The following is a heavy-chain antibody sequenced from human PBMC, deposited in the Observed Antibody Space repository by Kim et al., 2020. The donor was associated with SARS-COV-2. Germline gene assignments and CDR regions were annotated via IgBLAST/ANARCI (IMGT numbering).Heavy chain of an antibody. Sequence: ASVKVSCKASGYTFTGYYMHWVRQASGQGLEWMGRINPNSGGTNYAQKFQGRVTMTRDTSISTAYMELSRLRSDDTAVYYCARVGAYYYDSSGYYLDYWGQGTLVTVSS. J-gene: IGHJ4*02. CDR1: GYTFTGYY. CDR2: INPNSGGT. V-gene: IGHV1-2*06. D-gene: IGHD3-22*01. CDR3: ARVGAYYYDSSGYYLDY.